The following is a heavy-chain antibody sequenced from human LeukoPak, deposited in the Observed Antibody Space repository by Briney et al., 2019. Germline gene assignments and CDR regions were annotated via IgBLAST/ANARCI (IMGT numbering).Heavy chain of an antibody. D-gene: IGHD3-3*01. CDR1: GYTFTNYY. CDR3: ARDHGDDAFDI. V-gene: IGHV1-2*02. Sequence: ASVRVSCKASGYTFTNYYIHWVRQAPGQGLEWMGWINSNRGGTNYAQKFQGRVTMTRDTSISTAYMELRSVRSDDTAVYYCARDHGDDAFDIWGPGTMVTVSS. CDR2: INSNRGGT. J-gene: IGHJ3*02.